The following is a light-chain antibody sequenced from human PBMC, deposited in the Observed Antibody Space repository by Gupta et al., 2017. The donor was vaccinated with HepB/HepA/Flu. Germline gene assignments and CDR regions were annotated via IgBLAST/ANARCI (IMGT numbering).Light chain of an antibody. CDR1: QSVGTY. Sequence: EIVLTQSPATLSLSPGERATLSCRASQSVGTYLAWYQQRPGQAPRLLISDASDRATGIPARFSGSGSGTDFTLIISSLEPEDFAVYYCQQRSNCPITFGRGTKVDIK. V-gene: IGKV3-11*01. CDR3: QQRSNCPIT. CDR2: DAS. J-gene: IGKJ4*01.